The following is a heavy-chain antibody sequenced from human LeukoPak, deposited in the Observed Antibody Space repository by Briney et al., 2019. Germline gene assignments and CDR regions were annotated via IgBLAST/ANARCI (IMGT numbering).Heavy chain of an antibody. CDR2: IYYSGST. Sequence: SETLSLTCAVSGYSISSGYYWGWIRQPPGKGLEWIGSIYYSGSTYYNPSLKSRVTISVDTSKNQFSLKLSSVTAADTAVYYCASCPAVYWGQGTLVTVSS. CDR1: GYSISSGYY. J-gene: IGHJ4*02. CDR3: ASCPAVY. V-gene: IGHV4-38-2*01. D-gene: IGHD6-19*01.